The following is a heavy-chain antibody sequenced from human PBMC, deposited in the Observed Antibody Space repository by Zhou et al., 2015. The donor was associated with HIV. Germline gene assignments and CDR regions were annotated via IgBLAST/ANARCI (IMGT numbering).Heavy chain of an antibody. CDR3: ARGEGYCSGGSCRSNGMDV. D-gene: IGHD2-15*01. J-gene: IGHJ6*02. Sequence: QVQLVQSGAEVKKPGASVKVSCKASGYTFTGYYMHWVRQAPGQGLEWVGWINPNSGDTNFAQKFQGRVTMTRDTSISTAYMELSRLTSDDTAVYYCARGEGYCSGGSCRSNGMDVVGPRDHGSPSP. V-gene: IGHV1-2*02. CDR1: GYTFTGYY. CDR2: INPNSGDT.